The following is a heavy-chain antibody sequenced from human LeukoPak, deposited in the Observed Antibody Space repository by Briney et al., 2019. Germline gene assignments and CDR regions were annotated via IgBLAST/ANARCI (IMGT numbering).Heavy chain of an antibody. D-gene: IGHD3-22*01. J-gene: IGHJ4*02. CDR1: GFSLSSFA. CDR3: ARGAPGVVAFDH. V-gene: IGHV3-30*04. Sequence: GRSLRLSCVVSGFSLSSFAMHWVRQAPGKGLEWVTILSSDGRTQNHADSVRGRFTVSRDDSKQTVYLQMNSLRREDTAIYYCARGAPGVVAFDHSGQGALVTVSS. CDR2: LSSDGRTQ.